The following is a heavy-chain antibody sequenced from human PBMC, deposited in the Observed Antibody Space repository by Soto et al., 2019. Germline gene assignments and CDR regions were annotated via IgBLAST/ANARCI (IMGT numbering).Heavy chain of an antibody. CDR3: ARRGAAAGSYYYYYMDV. CDR2: MNPNSGNT. Sequence: ASVSVSCKASGYTFTSYDINWVRQATGQGLEWMGWMNPNSGNTGYAQKFQGRVTMTRNTSISTAYMELSSLRSEDTAVYYCARRGAAAGSYYYYYMDVWGKGTTVTVSS. CDR1: GYTFTSYD. V-gene: IGHV1-8*01. D-gene: IGHD6-13*01. J-gene: IGHJ6*03.